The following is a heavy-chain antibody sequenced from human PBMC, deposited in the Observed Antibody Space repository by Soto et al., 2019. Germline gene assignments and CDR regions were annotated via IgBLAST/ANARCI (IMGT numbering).Heavy chain of an antibody. J-gene: IGHJ4*02. D-gene: IGHD6-13*01. Sequence: PSETLSLTCTVSGGSISGYYWSWIRQPPGKGLEWIGDIYYTGSTHYSPSLKSRVTISVDSSNSHFSLKLSSVTAADTAIYFCARAYSTSWTYYFDYWGQGTLVTVSS. V-gene: IGHV4-59*01. CDR2: IYYTGST. CDR1: GGSISGYY. CDR3: ARAYSTSWTYYFDY.